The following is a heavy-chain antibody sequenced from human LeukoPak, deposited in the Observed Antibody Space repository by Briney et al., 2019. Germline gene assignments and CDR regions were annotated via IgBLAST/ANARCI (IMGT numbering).Heavy chain of an antibody. J-gene: IGHJ4*02. CDR2: ISGSGGST. CDR1: GFTLSSYG. D-gene: IGHD3-3*01. CDR3: AKRFLRQQPNSGLDY. V-gene: IGHV3-23*01. Sequence: QSGGSLRLSCAASGFTLSSYGMSWVRQAPGKGLEWVSAISGSGGSTYYADSVKGRFTISRDNSKNTLYLQMNSLRAEDTAVYYCAKRFLRQQPNSGLDYWGQGTLVTVSS.